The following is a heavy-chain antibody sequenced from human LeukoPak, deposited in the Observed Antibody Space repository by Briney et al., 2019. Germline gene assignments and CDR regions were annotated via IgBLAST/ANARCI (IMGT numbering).Heavy chain of an antibody. CDR2: IYYSGST. CDR1: GGSISSYY. D-gene: IGHD3-10*01. Sequence: SETLSLTCTVSGGSISSYYWSWIRQPPGKGLEWIGYIYYSGSTNYNPSLKSRVTISVDTSKNQFSLKLSSVTAADTAVYYCARGGISGVVRGVYNWFDPWGQGTLVTVSS. J-gene: IGHJ5*02. V-gene: IGHV4-59*01. CDR3: ARGGISGVVRGVYNWFDP.